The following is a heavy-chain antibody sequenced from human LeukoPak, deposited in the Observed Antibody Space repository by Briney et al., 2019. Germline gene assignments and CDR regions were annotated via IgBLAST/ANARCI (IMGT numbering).Heavy chain of an antibody. CDR3: AYNSSTWYADY. CDR1: GYTFTSYY. Sequence: SVKVSCKASGYTFTSYYMHWVRQAPGQGLEWMGRIIPIFGTTNYAQKFQDSVTITADKSTSTAYMELSSLRSEDTAVYYCAYNSSTWYADYWGQGTLVTVSS. J-gene: IGHJ4*02. CDR2: IIPIFGTT. V-gene: IGHV1-69*06. D-gene: IGHD1-14*01.